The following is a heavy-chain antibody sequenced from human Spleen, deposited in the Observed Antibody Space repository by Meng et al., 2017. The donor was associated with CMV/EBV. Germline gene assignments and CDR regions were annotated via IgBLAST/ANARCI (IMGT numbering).Heavy chain of an antibody. J-gene: IGHJ1*01. V-gene: IGHV4-30-4*08. CDR1: GGSTCSGDYY. CDR2: IYYSGRT. CDR3: AKISQWLVLAEYFQH. D-gene: IGHD6-19*01. Sequence: QVQIQGPGPGLVKPSEPLSLTCTVSGGSTCSGDYYWGWIRQPPGKGLEWIGYIYYSGRTYYNPSLKSRVTISVETSKNQFSLKLSSVTAADTAVYYCAKISQWLVLAEYFQHWGQGTLVTVSS.